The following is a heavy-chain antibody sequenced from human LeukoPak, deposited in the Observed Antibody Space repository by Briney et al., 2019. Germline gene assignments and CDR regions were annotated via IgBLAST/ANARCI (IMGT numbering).Heavy chain of an antibody. J-gene: IGHJ4*02. CDR3: ARDERYSDADHHYPDLGY. D-gene: IGHD3-16*01. CDR2: INPNGGAT. Sequence: ASVKVSCKASGYIFTGYYLFWVRQAPGQGLEWMGWINPNGGATRYAQKFQGRVTLTCDTSIRTTYMELSSLTSNDTAVYYCARDERYSDADHHYPDLGYWGQGTLVTVSS. V-gene: IGHV1-2*02. CDR1: GYIFTGYY.